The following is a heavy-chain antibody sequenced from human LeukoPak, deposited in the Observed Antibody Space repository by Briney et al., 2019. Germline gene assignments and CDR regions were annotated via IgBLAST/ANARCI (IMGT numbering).Heavy chain of an antibody. D-gene: IGHD2-2*01. CDR3: ATWTLGYCSSTSCSNDY. CDR2: ISSSSSYI. CDR1: GFTFSSYS. V-gene: IGHV3-21*01. Sequence: GGSLRLSCAASGFTFSSYSMNWVRQAPGKGLGWVSSISSSSSYIYYADSVKGRFTISRDNAKNSLYLQMNSLRAEDTAVYYCATWTLGYCSSTSCSNDYWGQGTLVTVSS. J-gene: IGHJ4*02.